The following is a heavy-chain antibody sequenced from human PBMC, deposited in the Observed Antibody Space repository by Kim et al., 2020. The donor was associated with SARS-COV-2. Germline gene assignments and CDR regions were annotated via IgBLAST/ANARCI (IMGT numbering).Heavy chain of an antibody. V-gene: IGHV4-39*01. D-gene: IGHD3-10*01. J-gene: IGHJ4*02. Sequence: SETLSLTCTVSGGSISSSSYYWGWIRQPPGKGLEWIGSIYYSGSTYYNPSLKSRVTISVDTSKNQFSLKLSSVTAADTAVYYCARSGPPFSSDYWGQGTL. CDR1: GGSISSSSYY. CDR2: IYYSGST. CDR3: ARSGPPFSSDY.